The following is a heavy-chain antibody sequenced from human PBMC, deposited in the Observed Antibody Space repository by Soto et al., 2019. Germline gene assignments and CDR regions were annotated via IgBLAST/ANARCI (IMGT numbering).Heavy chain of an antibody. CDR3: ATYCSGSF. Sequence: QVKLVQSGAEVKKPGDSVKVSCKASGYIFTSYTIGWVRQAPGQGLEWMGWISPYSGNANYVQKFQGRVTMTTDTSTSTAYMELRSLRSDDRAMYYCATYCSGSFWGQGTQVTVSS. V-gene: IGHV1-18*01. CDR2: ISPYSGNA. CDR1: GYIFTSYT. J-gene: IGHJ4*02. D-gene: IGHD3-10*01.